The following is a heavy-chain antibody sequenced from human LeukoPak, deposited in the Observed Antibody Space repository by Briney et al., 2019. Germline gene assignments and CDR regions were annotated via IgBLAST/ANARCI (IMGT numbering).Heavy chain of an antibody. D-gene: IGHD1-26*01. Sequence: PGGSLRLSCAASGFTFSSYAMSWVRQAPGKGLEWVSAISGSGGSTYYADSVKGRFTISRDNSKNTLYLQMNSLRAEDTAAYYCAVQSGSYVYYYYMDVWGKGTTVTVSS. CDR1: GFTFSSYA. CDR3: AVQSGSYVYYYYMDV. CDR2: ISGSGGST. J-gene: IGHJ6*03. V-gene: IGHV3-23*01.